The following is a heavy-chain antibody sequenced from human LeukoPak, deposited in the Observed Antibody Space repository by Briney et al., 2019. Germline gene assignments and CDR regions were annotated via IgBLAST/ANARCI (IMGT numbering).Heavy chain of an antibody. D-gene: IGHD6-13*01. J-gene: IGHJ3*02. CDR2: IYYSGST. CDR1: DGSISSYY. V-gene: IGHV4-59*01. CDR3: ARGRYSSTPRGAFDI. Sequence: SETLSLTCNVSDGSISSYYWSWIRQPPGKGLEWIGYIYYSGSTNYNPSLKSRVTISVDTSKNQFSLKLSSVTAADTAVYYCARGRYSSTPRGAFDIWGQGTMVTVSS.